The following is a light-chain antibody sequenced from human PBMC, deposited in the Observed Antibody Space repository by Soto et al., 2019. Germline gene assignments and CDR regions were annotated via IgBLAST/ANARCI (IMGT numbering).Light chain of an antibody. V-gene: IGLV2-11*01. CDR1: SSYVGGYNY. J-gene: IGLJ3*02. Sequence: QSALTQPRSVSGSPGQSVTISCTGTSSYVGGYNYVSWYQQHPGKAPKLMIYDVSKRPSGVPDRFSGYKSGNTASLTISGLQAEDEADYYCCSYAGSFHWVFGGGTKLTVL. CDR2: DVS. CDR3: CSYAGSFHWV.